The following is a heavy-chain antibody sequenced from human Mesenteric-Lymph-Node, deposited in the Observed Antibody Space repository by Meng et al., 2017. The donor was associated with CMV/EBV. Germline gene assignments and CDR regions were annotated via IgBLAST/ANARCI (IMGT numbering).Heavy chain of an antibody. CDR2: ISSSSSYI. V-gene: IGHV3-21*01. J-gene: IGHJ4*02. D-gene: IGHD1-7*01. Sequence: GEPLKISCAASGFTFSSYWMSWVRQAPGKGLEWVSSISSSSSYIYYADSVKGRFTISRDNAKNSLYLQMNSLRAEDTAVYYCARDSVSNWNYEYYFDYWGQGTLVTVSS. CDR3: ARDSVSNWNYEYYFDY. CDR1: GFTFSSYW.